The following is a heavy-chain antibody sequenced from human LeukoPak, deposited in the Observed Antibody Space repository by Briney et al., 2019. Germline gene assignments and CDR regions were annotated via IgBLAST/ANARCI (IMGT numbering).Heavy chain of an antibody. CDR2: ISSNGGST. V-gene: IGHV3-64*01. Sequence: SGGSLRPSCAASGFTFSSYAMHWVRQAPGKGLEYVSVISSNGGSTYYANSVKGRFTISRDNSKNTLYLQMGSLRAEDMAVYYCAGGPYCGGDCYSFYCFDYWGQGALVTVSS. J-gene: IGHJ4*02. D-gene: IGHD2-21*02. CDR1: GFTFSSYA. CDR3: AGGPYCGGDCYSFYCFDY.